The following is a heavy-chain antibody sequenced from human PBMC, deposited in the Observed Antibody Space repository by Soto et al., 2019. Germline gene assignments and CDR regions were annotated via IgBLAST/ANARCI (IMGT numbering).Heavy chain of an antibody. J-gene: IGHJ3*02. CDR2: IYHSGSA. Sequence: QVQLQESGPGLVKPSGTLSLTCAVSGGSVSSSNWWSWVRHPTGKGLEWIGEIYHSGSAHYNPSLKSRATISLDKSKNQFSLRLTSVTAADTAVYYCARVPGVVVSADHAFDIWGPGTRVIVSS. D-gene: IGHD2-21*02. CDR1: GGSVSSSNW. CDR3: ARVPGVVVSADHAFDI. V-gene: IGHV4-4*02.